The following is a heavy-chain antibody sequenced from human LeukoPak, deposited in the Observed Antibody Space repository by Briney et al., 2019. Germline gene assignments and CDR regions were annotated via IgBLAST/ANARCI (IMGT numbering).Heavy chain of an antibody. V-gene: IGHV3-23*01. J-gene: IGHJ3*02. Sequence: GGSPRLSCAASGFTFSNYAMSWVREAPGKGLEWVSTISGSGSSTYYADSVKGRFTISRDNSRNTLYLQMDSLRAEDSAVYYCAKDPPRGSGDAFDIWGQGTGVTVSA. CDR3: AKDPPRGSGDAFDI. CDR1: GFTFSNYA. CDR2: ISGSGSST. D-gene: IGHD2-15*01.